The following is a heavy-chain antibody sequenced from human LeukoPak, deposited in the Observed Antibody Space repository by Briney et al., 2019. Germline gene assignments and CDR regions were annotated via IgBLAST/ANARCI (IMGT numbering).Heavy chain of an antibody. CDR2: IGTAGDT. D-gene: IGHD2-15*01. Sequence: PGGSLRLSCAASGFTFSSYDMHWVRQATGKGLEWVSAIGTAGDTYYPGSVKGRFTISRDNSNNTVSLQVNSLRAEDTAVYFCGRAGVVAITTGYGVDVWGQGTAVTVSS. V-gene: IGHV3-13*01. J-gene: IGHJ6*02. CDR1: GFTFSSYD. CDR3: GRAGVVAITTGYGVDV.